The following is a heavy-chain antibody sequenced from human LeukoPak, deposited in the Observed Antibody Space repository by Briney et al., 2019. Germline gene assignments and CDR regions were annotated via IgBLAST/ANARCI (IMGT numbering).Heavy chain of an antibody. Sequence: SETLSLTCTVSGGSVSSGSYYWSWIRQPPGKGLEWIGYIYYSGSTNYNPSLKSRVTISVDTSKNQFSLKLSSVTAADTAVYYCARGFRIYDYVWGSYRAGAGFDYWGQGTLVTVSS. CDR3: ARGFRIYDYVWGSYRAGAGFDY. J-gene: IGHJ4*02. V-gene: IGHV4-61*01. CDR2: IYYSGST. CDR1: GGSVSSGSYY. D-gene: IGHD3-16*02.